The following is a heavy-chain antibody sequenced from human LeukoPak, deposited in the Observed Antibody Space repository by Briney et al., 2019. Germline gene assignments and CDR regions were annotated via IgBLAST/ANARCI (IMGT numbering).Heavy chain of an antibody. D-gene: IGHD4-17*01. CDR2: INHSGSA. CDR1: GGSLSGYY. CDR3: ARGQGTVTTH. V-gene: IGHV4-34*01. Sequence: SETLSLTCAVWGGSLSGYYWTWIRQPPGKGVEWIGEINHSGSANYNPSLKSRVTISLDTSKNQFSLKLSSVTAADTAVYYCARGQGTVTTHWGQGTLVTVSS. J-gene: IGHJ4*02.